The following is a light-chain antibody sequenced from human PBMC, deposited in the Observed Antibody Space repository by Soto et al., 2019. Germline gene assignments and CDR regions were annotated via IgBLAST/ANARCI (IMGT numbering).Light chain of an antibody. V-gene: IGKV1-27*01. Sequence: DIPMTQSPSSLSASVRDRVTITCRASQGISNYLAWYQQKPGKVPKVLICPASSLQLGVPSRFSGSGSGTDFTLTISSLQPEDVATYYCQNYNSAPRTFGQGTKLGIK. CDR1: QGISNY. J-gene: IGKJ2*01. CDR3: QNYNSAPRT. CDR2: PAS.